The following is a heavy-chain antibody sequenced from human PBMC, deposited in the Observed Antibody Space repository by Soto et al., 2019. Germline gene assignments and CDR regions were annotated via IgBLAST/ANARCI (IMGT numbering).Heavy chain of an antibody. CDR1: GDSVSSKSAA. Sequence: SQTLSLTCALSGDSVSSKSAAWNWIRQSPTRGLEWLGRTYYRSKWYSDYAVSVRSRIDINADTSKNQVSLQLNSVTPEDTAVYYCARSEEDSDYYYYGMDVWGQGTTVTVSS. V-gene: IGHV6-1*01. D-gene: IGHD2-15*01. J-gene: IGHJ6*02. CDR3: ARSEEDSDYYYYGMDV. CDR2: TYYRSKWYS.